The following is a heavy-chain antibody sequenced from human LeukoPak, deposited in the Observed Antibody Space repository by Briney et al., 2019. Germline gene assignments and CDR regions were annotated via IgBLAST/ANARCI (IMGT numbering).Heavy chain of an antibody. CDR3: VRNLAVAGTCFDS. Sequence: GGSLRLSCAASGFTFSNYWMAWVRQAPGKGPEWVANINLDGSQKYYVDSVKGRFTISRDNAESSLFLQMNSLRAEDTAVYYCVRNLAVAGTCFDSWGQGTLVTVSS. D-gene: IGHD6-19*01. CDR1: GFTFSNYW. V-gene: IGHV3-7*03. J-gene: IGHJ4*02. CDR2: INLDGSQK.